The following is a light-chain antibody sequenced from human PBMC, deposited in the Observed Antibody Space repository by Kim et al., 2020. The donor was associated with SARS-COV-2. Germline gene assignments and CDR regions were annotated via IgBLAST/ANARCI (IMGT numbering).Light chain of an antibody. CDR1: RSVCSN. Sequence: EIVMTQSPATLSVSPGGRATLSCRASRSVCSNLAWYQHKPGQAPRVLIYGTSTRATGIPARFSGSGSGTEFTLTISSLQSGDSAVYYCHQYNTWPPGTFGQGTKVDIK. CDR3: HQYNTWPPGT. V-gene: IGKV3-15*01. CDR2: GTS. J-gene: IGKJ2*01.